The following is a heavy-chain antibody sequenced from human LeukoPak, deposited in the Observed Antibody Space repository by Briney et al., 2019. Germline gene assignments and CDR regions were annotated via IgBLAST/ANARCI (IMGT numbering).Heavy chain of an antibody. CDR3: ARGQGFSSGLYYFDY. D-gene: IGHD6-19*01. CDR1: GYTFTSYD. V-gene: IGHV1-8*01. Sequence: ASVKVSCKASGYTFTSYDINWVRQATGQGLEWMGWMNPNSGNTGYAQKFQGRVTITRNTSISTAYMELSGLRSEDTAVYYCARGQGFSSGLYYFDYWGQGTLVTVSS. CDR2: MNPNSGNT. J-gene: IGHJ4*02.